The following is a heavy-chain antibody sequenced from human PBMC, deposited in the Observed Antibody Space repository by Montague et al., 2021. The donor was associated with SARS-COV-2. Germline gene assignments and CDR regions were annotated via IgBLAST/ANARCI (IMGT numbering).Heavy chain of an antibody. CDR3: ARGRVGITMILVVIWYSYYFYS. D-gene: IGHD3-22*01. J-gene: IGHJ4*02. Sequence: SETLSLTCAVYGGSFNDYYWSWISQPPGKGLEWIGQINHSGSTNYNPSLKSRVTISVDTSKNQFSLKLRSMTAADTAVYYCARGRVGITMILVVIWYSYYFYSRCQGTLVSGSS. CDR2: INHSGST. V-gene: IGHV4-34*01. CDR1: GGSFNDYY.